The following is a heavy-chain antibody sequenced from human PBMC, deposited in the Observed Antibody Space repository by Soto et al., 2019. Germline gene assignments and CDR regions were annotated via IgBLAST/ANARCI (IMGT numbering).Heavy chain of an antibody. CDR2: INAGNGNT. D-gene: IGHD2-2*01. V-gene: IGHV1-3*01. CDR1: GYTXSSYA. J-gene: IGHJ6*02. Sequence: SXKVSFKGSGYTXSSYAMNWVRQAPGQRLEWMGWINAGNGNTKYSQKFQGRVNITRETSASTAYMELRSLRSEDTAVYYCARDGRGIVVVPAAHYCYYGMDVWGQGTTGTVS. CDR3: ARDGRGIVVVPAAHYCYYGMDV.